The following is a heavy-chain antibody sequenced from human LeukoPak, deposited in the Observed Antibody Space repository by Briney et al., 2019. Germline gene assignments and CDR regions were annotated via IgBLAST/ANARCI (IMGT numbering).Heavy chain of an antibody. CDR2: IYSGGST. Sequence: GGSLRLSCAASGFTVSSNYMSWVRQAPGKGLEWVSVIYSGGSTYYADSVKGRFTISRHNSKNTLYLQMNSLRAEDTAVYYCAILDYGDYLGAFDIWGQGTMVTVSS. D-gene: IGHD4-17*01. CDR3: AILDYGDYLGAFDI. V-gene: IGHV3-53*04. CDR1: GFTVSSNY. J-gene: IGHJ3*02.